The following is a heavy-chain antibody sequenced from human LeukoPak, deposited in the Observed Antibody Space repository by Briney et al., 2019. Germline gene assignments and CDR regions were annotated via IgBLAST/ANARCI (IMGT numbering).Heavy chain of an antibody. Sequence: ASVKVSCKASGYTFTSYCMHWVRQAPGHGLEWMGIINPSGGSTSYAQKFQGRVTMTRDTSTSTVYMELSSLRSEDTAVYYCARAYGGTLKRFDYWGQGTLVTVSS. CDR1: GYTFTSYC. CDR3: ARAYGGTLKRFDY. V-gene: IGHV1-46*01. J-gene: IGHJ4*02. D-gene: IGHD4-23*01. CDR2: INPSGGST.